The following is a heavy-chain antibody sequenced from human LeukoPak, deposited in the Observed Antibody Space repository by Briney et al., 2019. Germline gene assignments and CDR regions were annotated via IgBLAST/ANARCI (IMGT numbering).Heavy chain of an antibody. CDR3: ARAGEGPITMVRGIVYYYGMDV. CDR1: GGTFSSYA. Sequence: SVKVSCKASGGTFSSYAISWVRQAPGQGLEWMGGIIPIFGTANYAQKFQGRVTITADESTSTAYMELSSLRSEDTAVYYCARAGEGPITMVRGIVYYYGMDVWGKGTTVTVSS. D-gene: IGHD3-10*01. CDR2: IIPIFGTA. J-gene: IGHJ6*04. V-gene: IGHV1-69*13.